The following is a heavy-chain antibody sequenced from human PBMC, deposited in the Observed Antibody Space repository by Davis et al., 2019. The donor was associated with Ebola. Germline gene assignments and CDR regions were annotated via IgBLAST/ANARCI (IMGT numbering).Heavy chain of an antibody. CDR2: ISAYNGNT. J-gene: IGHJ4*02. CDR3: ARDSFILTGYHRGYFDY. V-gene: IGHV1-18*01. CDR1: GYTFTSYG. Sequence: ASVKVSCTASGYTFTSYGISWVRQAPGQGLEWMGWISAYNGNTNYAQKLQGRVTMTTDTSTSTAYMELRSLRSDDTAVYYCARDSFILTGYHRGYFDYWGQGTLVTVSS. D-gene: IGHD3-9*01.